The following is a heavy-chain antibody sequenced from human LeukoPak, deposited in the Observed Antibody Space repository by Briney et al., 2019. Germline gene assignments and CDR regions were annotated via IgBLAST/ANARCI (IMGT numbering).Heavy chain of an antibody. CDR2: IYYSRNT. CDR3: ARSPSSSWPIDY. CDR1: GGSISNYY. D-gene: IGHD6-13*01. Sequence: SETLSLTCTVSGGSISNYYWSWIRQPPGKGLEWIGYIYYSRNTNYNPSLKSRITMSVDTSKNQFSLKLSSVTAADTAVYYCARSPSSSWPIDYWGQGTLVTVSS. V-gene: IGHV4-59*08. J-gene: IGHJ4*02.